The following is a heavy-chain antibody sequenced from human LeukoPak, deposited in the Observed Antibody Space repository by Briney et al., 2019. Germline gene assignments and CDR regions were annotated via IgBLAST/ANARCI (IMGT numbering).Heavy chain of an antibody. V-gene: IGHV4-39*01. CDR1: GGSISSSSYY. CDR2: IYYSGST. J-gene: IGHJ2*01. Sequence: SETLSLTCTVSGGSISSSSYYWGWIRQPPGKGLEWIGSIYYSGSTYYNPSLKSRVTISVDTSKNQFSLKLSPVTAADTAVYYCARRPYYGDYGYFDLWGRGTLVTVS. D-gene: IGHD4-17*01. CDR3: ARRPYYGDYGYFDL.